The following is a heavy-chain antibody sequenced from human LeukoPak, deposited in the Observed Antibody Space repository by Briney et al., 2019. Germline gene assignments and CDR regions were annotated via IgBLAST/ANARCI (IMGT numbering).Heavy chain of an antibody. CDR2: INPSGGST. V-gene: IGHV1-46*01. J-gene: IGHJ4*02. D-gene: IGHD2-15*01. CDR3: ASELLGCSGGSCYRYFDY. Sequence: VASVKVSCKASGYTFTSYYMHWVRQAPGQGLEWMGIINPSGGSTSYAQKFQGRVTMTRDTSTSTVYMELSSLRSEDTAVYYCASELLGCSGGSCYRYFDYWGQGTLVTVSS. CDR1: GYTFTSYY.